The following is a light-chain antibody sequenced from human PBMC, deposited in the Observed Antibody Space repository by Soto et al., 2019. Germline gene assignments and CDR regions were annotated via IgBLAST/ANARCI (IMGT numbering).Light chain of an antibody. CDR2: AAS. J-gene: IGKJ5*01. CDR1: QGISSY. V-gene: IGKV1-9*01. Sequence: DIQLTQSPSFLSASVGDRVTITCRASQGISSYLAWYQQKPGKAPKLLIYAASTLQSGVPLRFSVSGSGTSFTLTISSLQPEDFATYYCQQLLSYPITFGQGTRLEIK. CDR3: QQLLSYPIT.